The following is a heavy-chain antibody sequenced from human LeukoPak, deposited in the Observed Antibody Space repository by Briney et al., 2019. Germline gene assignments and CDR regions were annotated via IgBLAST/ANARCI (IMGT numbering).Heavy chain of an antibody. D-gene: IGHD3-10*01. CDR2: IYYSGST. CDR1: GGSISSYY. Sequence: SETLSLTCTVSGGSISSYYWGWIRQPPGKGLEWIGYIYYSGSTNYNPSLKSRVTISVDTSKNQFSLKLSSVTAADTAVYYCARDRSGLYYFDYWGQGTLVTVSS. J-gene: IGHJ4*02. V-gene: IGHV4-59*01. CDR3: ARDRSGLYYFDY.